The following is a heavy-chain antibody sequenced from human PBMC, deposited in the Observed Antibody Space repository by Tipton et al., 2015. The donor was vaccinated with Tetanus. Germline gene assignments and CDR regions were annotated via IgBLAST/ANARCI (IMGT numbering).Heavy chain of an antibody. D-gene: IGHD3-22*01. J-gene: IGHJ4*02. Sequence: QSGAEVKKPGASVKVSCKASGYTFTGYYMHWVRQAPGQGLEWMGWINPNSGGTNYAQKFQGRVTMTRDTSISTAYMEVSRLRSDDTAIYYCARGMDYVSSGIDDFWGQGTLVTVSS. CDR1: GYTFTGYY. CDR3: ARGMDYVSSGIDDF. V-gene: IGHV1-2*02. CDR2: INPNSGGT.